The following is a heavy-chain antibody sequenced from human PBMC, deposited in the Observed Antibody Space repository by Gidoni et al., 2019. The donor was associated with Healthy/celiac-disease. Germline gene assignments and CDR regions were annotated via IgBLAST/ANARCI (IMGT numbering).Heavy chain of an antibody. D-gene: IGHD3-3*01. CDR1: GFTFSSYA. J-gene: IGHJ6*02. CDR3: AKAHIRFLEWLQSPSGGFYYGMDV. V-gene: IGHV3-23*01. Sequence: EVQLLESGGGLVQPGGSLRLSCAASGFTFSSYAMSWVRQAPGKGLEWVSAISGSGGSTYYADSVKGRLTISRDNSKNTLYLQMNSLRAEDTAVYYCAKAHIRFLEWLQSPSGGFYYGMDVWGQGTTVTVSS. CDR2: ISGSGGST.